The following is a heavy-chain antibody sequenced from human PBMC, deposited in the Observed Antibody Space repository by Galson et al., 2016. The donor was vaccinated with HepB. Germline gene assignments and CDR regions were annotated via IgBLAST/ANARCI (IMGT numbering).Heavy chain of an antibody. V-gene: IGHV3-23*01. Sequence: SLRLSCATSGFTFSNYAMSWVRQAPGKGLEWVSVISGSGGSTYYADSVKGRFTISRDNSKNTLYLQMNSLRVEDTAVYYCAKGVYSGSYYAAFDIWGQGTMVTVSS. CDR1: GFTFSNYA. D-gene: IGHD1-26*01. J-gene: IGHJ3*02. CDR2: ISGSGGST. CDR3: AKGVYSGSYYAAFDI.